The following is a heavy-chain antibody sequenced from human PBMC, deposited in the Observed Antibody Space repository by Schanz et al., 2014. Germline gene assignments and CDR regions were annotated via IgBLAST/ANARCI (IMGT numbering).Heavy chain of an antibody. J-gene: IGHJ3*02. CDR3: ASKGLTTDAFDI. CDR1: GYSINTSDW. Sequence: QVQLQESGPGLVKPSDTLSLTCAVSGYSINTSDWWGWIRQPPGKGLEWIGYIYYSGSTYYNPSLRSRVTMSVNPSNNHFPLKLGSVTAVDTAVYYCASKGLTTDAFDIWGQGTMVTVSS. D-gene: IGHD2-8*01. V-gene: IGHV4-28*07. CDR2: IYYSGST.